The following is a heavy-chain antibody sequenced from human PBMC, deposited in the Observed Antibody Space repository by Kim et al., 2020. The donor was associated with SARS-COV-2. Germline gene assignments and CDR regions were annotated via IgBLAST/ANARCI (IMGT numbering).Heavy chain of an antibody. CDR3: AKSHDAGTYYSSFLGIFDH. V-gene: IGHV3-23*01. CDR1: GFTFNNYA. Sequence: GGSLRLSCAASGFTFNNYAMNWVRQPPGKGLEWVSVISGSGGNTYYADSVRGRFTVSRDTSRNTLYLQMNSLRVDDTAVYYCAKSHDAGTYYSSFLGIFDHWGRGCQVTVSS. D-gene: IGHD3-10*01. J-gene: IGHJ5*02. CDR2: ISGSGGNT.